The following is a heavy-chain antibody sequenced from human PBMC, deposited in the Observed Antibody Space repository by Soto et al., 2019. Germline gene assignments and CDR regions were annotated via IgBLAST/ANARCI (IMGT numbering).Heavy chain of an antibody. J-gene: IGHJ4*02. V-gene: IGHV4-30-2*01. CDR1: GGSISSGGYS. CDR2: IYHSGST. CDR3: ARGIAARNDFDY. Sequence: SETLSLTCAVSGGSISSGGYSWSWIRQPPGKGLEWIGYIYHSGSTYYNPSLKSRVTISVDRSKNQFSLKLSSVTAADTAVYYCARGIAARNDFDYWGQGTLVTVSS. D-gene: IGHD6-6*01.